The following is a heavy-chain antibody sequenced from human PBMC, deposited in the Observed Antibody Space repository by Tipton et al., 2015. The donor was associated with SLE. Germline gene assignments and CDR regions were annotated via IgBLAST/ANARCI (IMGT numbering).Heavy chain of an antibody. J-gene: IGHJ5*02. D-gene: IGHD5-12*01. V-gene: IGHV4-4*07. Sequence: TLSLTCTVSGGSMAHYYWNWIRQSAGKGLEWIGRIYAAGDIDYNPSLKSRVTLAVDTSKKQLSMKMTSVTVADTAVYFCARSAYDSLEPWGQGILVTVSS. CDR3: ARSAYDSLEP. CDR2: IYAAGDI. CDR1: GGSMAHYY.